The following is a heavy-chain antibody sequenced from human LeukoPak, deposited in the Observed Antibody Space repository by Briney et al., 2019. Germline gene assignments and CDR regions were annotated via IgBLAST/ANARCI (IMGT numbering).Heavy chain of an antibody. CDR3: ARRTMNNFDY. D-gene: IGHD1-1*01. CDR1: GGSITSYH. Sequence: PSETLSLTCTVSGGSITSYHYSWIRQPPGKGLEWIGYIYYSGSTNYNPSLKSRVTISVDTSKNQFSLKVNSVTAADTAVYYCARRTMNNFDYWGQGSLVTVSS. V-gene: IGHV4-59*08. CDR2: IYYSGST. J-gene: IGHJ4*02.